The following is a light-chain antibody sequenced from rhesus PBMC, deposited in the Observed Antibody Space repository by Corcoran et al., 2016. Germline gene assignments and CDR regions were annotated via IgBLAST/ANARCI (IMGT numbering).Light chain of an antibody. V-gene: IGKV1-38*01. Sequence: DIQLTQSPSSLSASVGDRATITCRASQGISSYLVWYQQKSGKAPKLLIYDASNLQSGVPSRFSGSGSGTEVTLTISSLQPEDFATYYCQQRNTYPWTFGQGTKVEIK. CDR1: QGISSY. J-gene: IGKJ1*01. CDR3: QQRNTYPWT. CDR2: DAS.